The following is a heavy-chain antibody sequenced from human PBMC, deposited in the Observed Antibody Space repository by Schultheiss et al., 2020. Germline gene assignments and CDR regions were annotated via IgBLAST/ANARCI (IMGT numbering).Heavy chain of an antibody. CDR2: INPSGGST. J-gene: IGHJ4*02. Sequence: ASVKVSCKVSGYTLTELSMHWVRQAPGQGLEWMGIINPSGGSTSYAQKFQGRVTITADKSTSTAYMELSSLRSEDTAVYYCARAKYSSSSIGYWGQGTLVTVSS. CDR3: ARAKYSSSSIGY. V-gene: IGHV1-46*01. CDR1: GYTLTELS. D-gene: IGHD6-6*01.